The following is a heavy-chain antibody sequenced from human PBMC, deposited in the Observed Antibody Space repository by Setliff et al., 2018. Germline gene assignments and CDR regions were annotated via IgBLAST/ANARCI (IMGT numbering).Heavy chain of an antibody. J-gene: IGHJ6*03. Sequence: SVKVSCKASGDTFRSYGISWVRQAPGQGLEWMGGTIPMFGSTSYAQKFQGRVTIITDESTTTAYMELSSLGSEDTAVYYCVREGVDTRSSTDYRYYMDVWGKGTTVTVSS. CDR1: GDTFRSYG. D-gene: IGHD5-18*01. V-gene: IGHV1-69*05. CDR3: VREGVDTRSSTDYRYYMDV. CDR2: TIPMFGST.